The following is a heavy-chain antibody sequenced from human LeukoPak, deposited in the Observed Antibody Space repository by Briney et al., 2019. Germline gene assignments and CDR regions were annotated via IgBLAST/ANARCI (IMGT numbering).Heavy chain of an antibody. J-gene: IGHJ3*02. CDR1: GFTLREYY. Sequence: PGGPLRLSCGACGFTLREYYMRCMRQAPGKALVGVSYMRCSVVTTYSTQSVKSPFTISRDNTKNSLYLQMSSVRAADTAVYYCARDLGKASISYYPAAFDIWGQGTMVTVSS. V-gene: IGHV3-11*01. CDR2: MRCSVVTT. CDR3: ARDLGKASISYYPAAFDI. D-gene: IGHD3-22*01.